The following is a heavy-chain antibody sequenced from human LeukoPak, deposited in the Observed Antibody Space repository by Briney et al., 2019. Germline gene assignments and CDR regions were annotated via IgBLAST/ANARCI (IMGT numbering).Heavy chain of an antibody. D-gene: IGHD2-2*01. J-gene: IGHJ6*04. CDR2: IIPIFGTA. CDR1: GGTFSSYA. Sequence: GASVKVSCKASGGTFSSYAISWVRQAPGQGLEWMGGIIPIFGTANYAQKFQGRVTITADESTSTAYMELSSLRSEDTAVYYCARGGDRYCSSTSCYPMDVWGKGTTVTVSS. CDR3: ARGGDRYCSSTSCYPMDV. V-gene: IGHV1-69*01.